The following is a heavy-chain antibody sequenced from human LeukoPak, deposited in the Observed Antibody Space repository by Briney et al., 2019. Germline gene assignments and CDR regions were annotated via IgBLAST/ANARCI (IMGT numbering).Heavy chain of an antibody. Sequence: SETLSLTCTVSGGSISSSSYYWGWIRQPPGKGLEWIGSIYYSGTTYYNPSLKSRVTISVDTSKNQFSLKLSSVTAADTAVYYCEAMVRGVIIGDDAFDIWGQGTMVTVSS. V-gene: IGHV4-39*07. D-gene: IGHD3-10*01. J-gene: IGHJ3*02. CDR2: IYYSGTT. CDR3: EAMVRGVIIGDDAFDI. CDR1: GGSISSSSYY.